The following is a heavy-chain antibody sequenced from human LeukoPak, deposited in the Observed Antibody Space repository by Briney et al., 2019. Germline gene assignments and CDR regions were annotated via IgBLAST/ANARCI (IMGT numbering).Heavy chain of an antibody. CDR3: ARDASRGVVAARGPFDY. V-gene: IGHV1-18*01. J-gene: IGHJ4*02. CDR2: ISAYNGNT. Sequence: ASVKVSCKASGYTFTSYGISWVRQAPGQGLEWMGWISAYNGNTTYAQKLQGRVTMTTDTSTSTAYMELRSLRSDDTAVYYCARDASRGVVAARGPFDYWGQGTLVTVSS. CDR1: GYTFTSYG. D-gene: IGHD2-15*01.